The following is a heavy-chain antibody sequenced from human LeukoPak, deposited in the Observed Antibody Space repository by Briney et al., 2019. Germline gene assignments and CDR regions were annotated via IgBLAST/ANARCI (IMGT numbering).Heavy chain of an antibody. V-gene: IGHV1-46*01. CDR1: GYTFTSYY. CDR2: INPSGGST. J-gene: IGHJ4*02. CDR3: ARTSAGYSSSWQTYDFDY. D-gene: IGHD6-13*01. Sequence: ASVKVSCKASGYTFTSYYMHWVRQAPGQGLEWMGIINPSGGSTSYAQKFQGRVTMTTDTSTSTAYMELRSLRSDDTAVYYCARTSAGYSSSWQTYDFDYWGQGTLVTVSS.